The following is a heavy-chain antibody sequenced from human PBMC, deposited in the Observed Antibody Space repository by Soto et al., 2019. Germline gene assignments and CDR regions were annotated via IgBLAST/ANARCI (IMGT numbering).Heavy chain of an antibody. V-gene: IGHV4-30-4*01. J-gene: IGHJ4*02. Sequence: PSETLSLTCTVSGGSISSDDSYWSWIRQPPGEGLEWIGYIFDSGTTYYNPSLRSQVAISLDTSKNHFSLTLSSVTAADTAVYYCARDRALELGDYWGQGTLVTVSS. CDR3: ARDRALELGDY. D-gene: IGHD1-26*01. CDR2: IFDSGTT. CDR1: GGSISSDDSY.